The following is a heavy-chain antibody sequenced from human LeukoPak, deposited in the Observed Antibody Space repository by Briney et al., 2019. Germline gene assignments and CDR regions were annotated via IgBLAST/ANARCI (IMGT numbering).Heavy chain of an antibody. CDR1: GDSISSGNYY. CDR3: ATLGYSYGADY. D-gene: IGHD5-18*01. Sequence: SETLSLTCTVSGDSISSGNYYWTWIRQPAGKGLEWIGRIYTSGSTNYNPSLKSRVTISVDTSKNQFSLKLSSVTAADTAVYYCATLGYSYGADYWGQGTLVTVSS. CDR2: IYTSGST. V-gene: IGHV4-61*02. J-gene: IGHJ4*02.